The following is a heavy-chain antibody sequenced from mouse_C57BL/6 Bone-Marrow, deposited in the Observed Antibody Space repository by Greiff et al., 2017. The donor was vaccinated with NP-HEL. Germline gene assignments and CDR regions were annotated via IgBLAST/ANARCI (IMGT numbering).Heavy chain of an antibody. Sequence: VQLQQPGAELVKPGASVKLSCKASGYTFTSYWMHWVKQRPGQGLEWIGMIHPNSGSTNYNEKFKSKATLTVDKSSSTAYMQLSSLTSEDSAVYYCARTEGIVRWFAYWGQGTLVTVSA. CDR3: ARTEGIVRWFAY. D-gene: IGHD1-1*01. CDR1: GYTFTSYW. CDR2: IHPNSGST. V-gene: IGHV1-64*01. J-gene: IGHJ3*01.